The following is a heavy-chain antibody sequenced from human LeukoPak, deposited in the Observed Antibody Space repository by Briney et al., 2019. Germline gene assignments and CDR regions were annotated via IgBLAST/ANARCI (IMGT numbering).Heavy chain of an antibody. D-gene: IGHD2-2*01. CDR3: ARDRGQYTPVVVVPAPFDY. V-gene: IGHV1-69*13. CDR1: GGTFSSYA. J-gene: IGHJ4*02. Sequence: ASVKVSCKASGGTFSSYAISWVRQAPGQGLEWMGGIIPIFGTANYAQKFQGRVTITADESTSTAYMELSSLRSEDTAVYYCARDRGQYTPVVVVPAPFDYWGQGTLVTVSS. CDR2: IIPIFGTA.